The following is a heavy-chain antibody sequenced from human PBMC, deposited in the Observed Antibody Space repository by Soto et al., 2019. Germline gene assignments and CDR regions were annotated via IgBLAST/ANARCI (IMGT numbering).Heavy chain of an antibody. CDR1: GFTLTTSGVG. Sequence: QITLNESGPTQVKPRQTLTLTCTFSGFTLTTSGVGLGWIRQSPGKAQEWLALTYWDDDKRYSPSLKSRLTIPKDSSKIQVVLRIADLDPADTATSHCAHRVLRTVLGLVTTSAIYFDFCGQGTPVAVS. D-gene: IGHD3-3*01. V-gene: IGHV2-5*02. CDR2: TYWDDDK. CDR3: AHRVLRTVLGLVTTSAIYFDF. J-gene: IGHJ4*02.